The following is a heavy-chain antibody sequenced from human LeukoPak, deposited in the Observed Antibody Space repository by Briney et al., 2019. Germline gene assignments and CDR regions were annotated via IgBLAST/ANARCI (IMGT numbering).Heavy chain of an antibody. J-gene: IGHJ6*02. CDR2: IYYSGST. Sequence: SETLSLTCTVSGGSISSYYWSWIRQPPGKGLEGSGYIYYSGSTNYNPSLKSRVTISVDTSKHQFSLKLSSVTAADTAVYYCARGEVVPAAIQHYYYYYGMDVWGQGTTVTVSS. CDR3: ARGEVVPAAIQHYYYYYGMDV. D-gene: IGHD2-2*01. V-gene: IGHV4-59*01. CDR1: GGSISSYY.